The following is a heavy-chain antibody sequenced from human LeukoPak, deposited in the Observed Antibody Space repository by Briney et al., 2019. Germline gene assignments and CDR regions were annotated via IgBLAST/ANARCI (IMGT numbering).Heavy chain of an antibody. J-gene: IGHJ4*02. CDR3: ARWGVVVAGFDY. V-gene: IGHV3-33*01. D-gene: IGHD2-15*01. Sequence: PGGSLRLSCAASRFTFSSHGMHWVRQAPGKGLEWVAAIWYDGSNKYYADSVRGRFTISRDNSKNTLYLQMNSLRAEDTAVYYCARWGVVVAGFDYWGQGTLVTVSS. CDR1: RFTFSSHG. CDR2: IWYDGSNK.